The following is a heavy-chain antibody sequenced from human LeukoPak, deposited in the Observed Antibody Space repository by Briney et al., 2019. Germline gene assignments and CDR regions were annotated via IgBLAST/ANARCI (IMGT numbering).Heavy chain of an antibody. V-gene: IGHV3-30*18. CDR2: ISYDGSNK. CDR3: AKVAGSGFPFDY. D-gene: IGHD6-19*01. Sequence: GGSLRLSCAASGFTFSSYGMHWVRQAPGKGLEWVAVISYDGSNKYHADSVKGRFTISRDNSKNTLYLQMNSLRAEDTAVYYCAKVAGSGFPFDYWGQGTLVTVSS. CDR1: GFTFSSYG. J-gene: IGHJ4*02.